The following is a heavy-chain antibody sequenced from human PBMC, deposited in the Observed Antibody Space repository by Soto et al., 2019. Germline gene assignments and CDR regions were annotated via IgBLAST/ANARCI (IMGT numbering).Heavy chain of an antibody. Sequence: ASVKVSCKVSGYTFTDLSVHWVRQAPGKGLEWMGGFDPEEDETIYAQKFKGRVAMTEDTSTDTAYMELSSLRSEDTAMYYCATGGGFGKWALTSPCSYGIEVWGQGTAVTVSS. V-gene: IGHV1-24*01. CDR1: GYTFTDLS. CDR2: FDPEEDET. J-gene: IGHJ6*02. D-gene: IGHD1-26*01. CDR3: ATGGGFGKWALTSPCSYGIEV.